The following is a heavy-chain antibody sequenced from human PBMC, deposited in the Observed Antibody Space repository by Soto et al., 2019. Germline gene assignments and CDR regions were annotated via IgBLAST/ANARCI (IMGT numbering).Heavy chain of an antibody. Sequence: SVQVSCKASVFTFTSSAVQWVRQARGQRLEWIGWIVVGSGNTNYAQKVQERVTITRDMSTSTAYMELSSLRSEDTAVYYCAVEPPPGSNWNYEGYWGQGTLVTVSS. CDR2: IVVGSGNT. D-gene: IGHD1-7*01. V-gene: IGHV1-58*01. CDR1: VFTFTSSA. CDR3: AVEPPPGSNWNYEGY. J-gene: IGHJ4*02.